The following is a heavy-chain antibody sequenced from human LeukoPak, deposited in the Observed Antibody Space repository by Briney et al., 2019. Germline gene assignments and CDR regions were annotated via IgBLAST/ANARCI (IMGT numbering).Heavy chain of an antibody. V-gene: IGHV3-23*01. CDR3: WRRGGAYSHPYDY. CDR1: GFTFSSHG. J-gene: IGHJ4*02. CDR2: ISPSGGIT. D-gene: IGHD4/OR15-4a*01. Sequence: PGGSLRLSCGASGFTFSSHGMNWVRQAPGKGLEWVSGISPSGGITYYTDSVKGRFTISRDNSKNTVSLQMNSLRAEDTAVYYCWRRGGAYSHPYDYCGQGTLVTVSS.